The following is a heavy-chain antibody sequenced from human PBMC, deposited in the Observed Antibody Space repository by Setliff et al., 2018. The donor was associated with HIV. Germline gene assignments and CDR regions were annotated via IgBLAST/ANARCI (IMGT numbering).Heavy chain of an antibody. D-gene: IGHD3-16*02. Sequence: ASVKVSCKASGYIFLGYDISWVRQAPGQGLEWMGWIDVNKGNTNYAEKFQGRVTLTTDTSTNTAYMEVRSLTSDDTAVYYCVGDGIIRTTRVFDYWGQGTLVTVSS. CDR2: IDVNKGNT. J-gene: IGHJ4*02. CDR3: VGDGIIRTTRVFDY. V-gene: IGHV1-18*04. CDR1: GYIFLGYD.